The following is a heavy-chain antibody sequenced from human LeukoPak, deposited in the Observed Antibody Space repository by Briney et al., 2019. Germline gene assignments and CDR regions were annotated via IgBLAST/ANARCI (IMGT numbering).Heavy chain of an antibody. Sequence: AAVKVSCKASGGTFNNYAFSWVRQAPGQGLEWMGGIIPMFGTVSYAQKFQGRVTVTTDASTDTVYMELSGLKFEDTALYYCARDPSGYSLGYALYYFDYWGQGTLVTVSS. V-gene: IGHV1-69*05. J-gene: IGHJ4*02. CDR2: IIPMFGTV. CDR1: GGTFNNYA. CDR3: ARDPSGYSLGYALYYFDY. D-gene: IGHD5-18*01.